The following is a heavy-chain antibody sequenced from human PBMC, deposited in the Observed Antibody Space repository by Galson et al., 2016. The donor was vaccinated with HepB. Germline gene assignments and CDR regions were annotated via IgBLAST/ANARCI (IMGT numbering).Heavy chain of an antibody. CDR1: GFPFSNYW. CDR3: TRVHREGIAAAGLQI. V-gene: IGHV3-74*01. D-gene: IGHD6-13*01. Sequence: SLRLSCAASGFPFSNYWMHWVRQAPRKGPVWVARINSDGSSTTYADAGKGRFTISRDNAKNTLYLQMNSLRAEDTALYYCTRVHREGIAAAGLQIWGQGTLVIVSS. CDR2: INSDGSST. J-gene: IGHJ4*02.